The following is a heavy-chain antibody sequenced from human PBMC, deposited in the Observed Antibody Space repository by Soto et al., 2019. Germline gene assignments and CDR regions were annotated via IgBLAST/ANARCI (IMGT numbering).Heavy chain of an antibody. J-gene: IGHJ4*02. Sequence: SETLSLTCTVSGGSISSYYWSWIRQPPGKGLEWIGYIYYSGSTNYNPSLKSRVTISVDTSKNQFSLKLSSVTAADTAVYYCARDMGYCSGGSCYIFDYWGQGTLVTVSS. D-gene: IGHD2-15*01. V-gene: IGHV4-59*01. CDR2: IYYSGST. CDR3: ARDMGYCSGGSCYIFDY. CDR1: GGSISSYY.